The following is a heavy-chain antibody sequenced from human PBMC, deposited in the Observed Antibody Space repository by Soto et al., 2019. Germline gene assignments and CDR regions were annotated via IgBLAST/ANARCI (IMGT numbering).Heavy chain of an antibody. CDR2: INGGGDAT. Sequence: GGSLRLSWAASGIRFHSFAMSWVRQTPGKGVEWVAGINGGGDATYYTDSVRGRFTISRDNFKNTLYLQMDSLRAEDTAVYYCAKESAATGIPFFDYWGQGTLVTVSP. V-gene: IGHV3-23*01. D-gene: IGHD6-13*01. CDR1: GIRFHSFA. J-gene: IGHJ4*02. CDR3: AKESAATGIPFFDY.